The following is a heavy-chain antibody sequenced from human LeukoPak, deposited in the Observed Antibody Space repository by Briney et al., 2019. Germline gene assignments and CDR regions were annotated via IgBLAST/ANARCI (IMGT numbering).Heavy chain of an antibody. D-gene: IGHD2/OR15-2a*01. Sequence: SVKVSCKASGGTFSSYAISWVRQAPGQGLEWMGGIIPIFGTANYAQKFQGRVTITADESTSTAYMELSSLRSEDTAVYYCGRVTTTTLTYYYGMDVWGQGTTVTVSS. CDR3: GRVTTTTLTYYYGMDV. V-gene: IGHV1-69*13. J-gene: IGHJ6*02. CDR2: IIPIFGTA. CDR1: GGTFSSYA.